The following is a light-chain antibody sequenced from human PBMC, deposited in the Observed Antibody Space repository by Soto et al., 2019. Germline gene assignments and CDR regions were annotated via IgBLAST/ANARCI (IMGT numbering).Light chain of an antibody. J-gene: IGKJ1*01. CDR1: RSLLKANGYTY. V-gene: IGKV2-28*01. CDR2: LGS. CDR3: MQALQTHPWT. Sequence: DIVITQSPLSLTVTPGEPASISCRSSRSLLKANGYTYFHWFLQKPGQSPQVMIYLGSKRAYGVPDRFSGSGSGTDFTLKISRVEAEDVGVYYCMQALQTHPWTFGQGTKVDIK.